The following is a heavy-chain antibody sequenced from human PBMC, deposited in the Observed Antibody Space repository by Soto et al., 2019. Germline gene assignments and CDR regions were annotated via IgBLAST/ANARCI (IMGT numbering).Heavy chain of an antibody. J-gene: IGHJ4*02. CDR3: AKPGVDTAMAPFDY. CDR1: GFTFSSYN. V-gene: IGHV3-21*01. D-gene: IGHD5-18*01. Sequence: PGGSLRLSCAASGFTFSSYNMNWVRQAPGKGLEWVSSISTSSSYISYADSVKGRFTISRDNAKNSLYLHMNSLRAEDTAVYYCAKPGVDTAMAPFDYWGQGTLVTVYS. CDR2: ISTSSSYI.